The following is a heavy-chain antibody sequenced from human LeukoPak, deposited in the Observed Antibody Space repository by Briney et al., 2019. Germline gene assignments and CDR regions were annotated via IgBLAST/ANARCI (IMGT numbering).Heavy chain of an antibody. D-gene: IGHD4-11*01. CDR1: GGSITRSSFY. Sequence: TSETLSLTCTVSGGSITRSSFYWGWIRQPPGKGLEWIGSIYYSGSTYYNPSLKSRVTISVDTSKNQLSLKLSSVTAADKAVYYCARQAYSNYGHFDYWGQGTLVTVSS. CDR3: ARQAYSNYGHFDY. J-gene: IGHJ4*02. V-gene: IGHV4-39*01. CDR2: IYYSGST.